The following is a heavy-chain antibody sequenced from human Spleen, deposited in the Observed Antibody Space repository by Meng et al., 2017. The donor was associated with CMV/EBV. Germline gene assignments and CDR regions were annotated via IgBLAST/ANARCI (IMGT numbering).Heavy chain of an antibody. CDR2: IWFDGSRK. V-gene: IGHV3-33*06. J-gene: IGHJ4*02. Sequence: SGFTFSNYGMHWVRQAPGKGLEWVAIIWFDGSRKYYADSVKGRFTISRDNSKNILYLHMTSLRAEDTAVYYCVKDYRARGGDYFDYWGQGILVTVSS. CDR1: GFTFSNYG. CDR3: VKDYRARGGDYFDY. D-gene: IGHD3-10*01.